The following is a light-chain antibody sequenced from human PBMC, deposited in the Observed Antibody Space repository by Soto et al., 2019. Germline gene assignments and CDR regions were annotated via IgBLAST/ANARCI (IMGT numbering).Light chain of an antibody. CDR2: GVT. Sequence: QSALTQPASVSGSPGQSITISCTGTSSDVGAYYSVSWYQHHPGKAPKLIIYGVTNRPSGVSNRFSGSKSGNTASLTISGLQAEDEADYHCQSYDSTLSGSWVFGGGTKVTVL. CDR1: SSDVGAYYS. V-gene: IGLV2-14*01. J-gene: IGLJ3*02. CDR3: QSYDSTLSGSWV.